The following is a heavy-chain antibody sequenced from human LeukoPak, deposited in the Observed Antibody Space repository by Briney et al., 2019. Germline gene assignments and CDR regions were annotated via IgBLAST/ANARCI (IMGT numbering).Heavy chain of an antibody. CDR1: GFTFSDYW. CDR2: IKQDGSEQ. CDR3: VRIRRGGNDLWSGYFLFNY. Sequence: GGSLRLSCAASGFTFSDYWMSWVRQAPGKGLEWVANIKQDGSEQNSVDSVKGRFTISRDNAKKSLYLQMNSLRAEDTAIYYCVRIRRGGNDLWSGYFLFNYWGQGTQVIVSS. J-gene: IGHJ4*02. V-gene: IGHV3-7*01. D-gene: IGHD3-3*01.